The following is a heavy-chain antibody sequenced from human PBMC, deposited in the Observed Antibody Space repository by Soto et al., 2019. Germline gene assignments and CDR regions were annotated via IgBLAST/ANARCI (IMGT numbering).Heavy chain of an antibody. CDR3: SIHDYGGDWYFDL. Sequence: EVQLVESGGGLVQPGGSLKLSCVASGFTFSGSAMHWVRQASGKGLEWVGRIRSKANSYVTAYAASVKGRFTISRDDSKNTAYLQITSLTTEDTAVYYCSIHDYGGDWYFDLWGRGTLVTVSS. J-gene: IGHJ2*01. V-gene: IGHV3-73*02. D-gene: IGHD4-17*01. CDR1: GFTFSGSA. CDR2: IRSKANSYVT.